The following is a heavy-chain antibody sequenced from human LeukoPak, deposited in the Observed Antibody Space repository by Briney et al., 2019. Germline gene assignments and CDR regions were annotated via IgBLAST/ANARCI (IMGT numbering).Heavy chain of an antibody. Sequence: PSETLSLTCAVYGGSFSGYYWSWIRQPPGKGLEWIGEINHSGSTNYNPSLKSRVTISVDTSKNQFSLKPSSVTAADTAVYYCARAVVGATTNWFDPWGQGTLVTVSS. J-gene: IGHJ5*02. D-gene: IGHD1-26*01. CDR3: ARAVVGATTNWFDP. CDR1: GGSFSGYY. CDR2: INHSGST. V-gene: IGHV4-34*01.